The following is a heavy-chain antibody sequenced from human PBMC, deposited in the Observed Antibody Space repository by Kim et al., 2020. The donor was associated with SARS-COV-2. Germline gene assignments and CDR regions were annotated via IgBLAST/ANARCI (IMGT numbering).Heavy chain of an antibody. CDR2: IDWDDDK. J-gene: IGHJ6*02. Sequence: SGPTLVKPTQTLTLTCTFSGFSLSTSGMCVSWIRQPPGKALEWLALIDWDDDKYYSTSLKTRLTISKDTSKNQVVLTMTNMDPVDTATYYCARIRVDWLLSGSYYYGMDVWGQGTTVTVSS. V-gene: IGHV2-70*01. CDR3: ARIRVDWLLSGSYYYGMDV. D-gene: IGHD3-9*01. CDR1: GFSLSTSGMC.